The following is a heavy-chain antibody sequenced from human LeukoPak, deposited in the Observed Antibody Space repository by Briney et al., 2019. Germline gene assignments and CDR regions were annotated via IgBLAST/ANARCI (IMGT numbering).Heavy chain of an antibody. V-gene: IGHV4-4*07. CDR2: VYASGST. Sequence: SETLSLTCTVPGGSISNYYWNWIRQPAGKGLEWVGRVYASGSTRYNPSFNSRVTMSAETSKNQVSLKMTSVTAADTAVYFCARDQSGFGGHNNDAFDIWGQGTMVTVSS. CDR1: GGSISNYY. J-gene: IGHJ3*02. CDR3: ARDQSGFGGHNNDAFDI. D-gene: IGHD3-16*01.